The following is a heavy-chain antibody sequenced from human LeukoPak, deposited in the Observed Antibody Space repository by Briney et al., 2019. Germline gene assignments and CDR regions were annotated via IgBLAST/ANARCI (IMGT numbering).Heavy chain of an antibody. CDR1: GFTVSSKY. J-gene: IGHJ4*02. CDR3: AKDGVWGQWLVRPGSFDY. D-gene: IGHD6-19*01. V-gene: IGHV3-53*01. Sequence: GGSLRLSCAASGFTVSSKYMSWVRQAPGKGLEWVSVIYSGGSTYYADSVKGRFTISRDNSKNTLYLQMNSLRAEDTAVYYCAKDGVWGQWLVRPGSFDYWGQGTLVTVSS. CDR2: IYSGGST.